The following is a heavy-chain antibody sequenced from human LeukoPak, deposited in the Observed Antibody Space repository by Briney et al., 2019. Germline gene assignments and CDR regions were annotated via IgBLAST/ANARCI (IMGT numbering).Heavy chain of an antibody. CDR3: GRGGSYLSAFDI. J-gene: IGHJ3*02. D-gene: IGHD1-26*01. V-gene: IGHV3-66*01. CDR1: GFTFSKYG. Sequence: GGSLRLSCAPSGFTFSKYGMRWVRPAPGEGLGWGSITYSGGSTLYADSVKGRFTISRDNSKKTLHLQRNSLTAEATAVFSVGRGGSYLSAFDIWGQGTMVTVSS. CDR2: TYSGGST.